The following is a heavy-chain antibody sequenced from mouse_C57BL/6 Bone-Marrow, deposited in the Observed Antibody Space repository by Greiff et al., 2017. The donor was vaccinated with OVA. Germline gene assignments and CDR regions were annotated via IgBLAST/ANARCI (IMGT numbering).Heavy chain of an antibody. V-gene: IGHV1-82*01. Sequence: QVQLKESGPELVKPGASVKISCKASGYAFSSSWMNWVKQRPGKGLEWIGRIYPGDGDTNYNGKFKGKATLTADKSSSTAYMQLSSLTSEDSAVYFCAREGDSSGPFFDYWGQGTTLTVSS. CDR1: GYAFSSSW. D-gene: IGHD3-2*02. J-gene: IGHJ2*01. CDR2: IYPGDGDT. CDR3: AREGDSSGPFFDY.